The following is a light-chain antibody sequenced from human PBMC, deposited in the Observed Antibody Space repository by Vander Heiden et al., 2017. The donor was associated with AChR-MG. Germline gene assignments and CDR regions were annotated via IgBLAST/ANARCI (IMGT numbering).Light chain of an antibody. CDR1: QSVSSY. CDR2: DAS. Sequence: EIVLTQSPATLSLSPGERATLSCRASQSVSSYLAWYQQKPGQAPRLLIYDASNRATGIKARFSGSGDGTDFNLTISSREPEDFAVYYCQQRINGPPMYTFGQGTKLEIK. J-gene: IGKJ2*01. CDR3: QQRINGPPMYT. V-gene: IGKV3-11*01.